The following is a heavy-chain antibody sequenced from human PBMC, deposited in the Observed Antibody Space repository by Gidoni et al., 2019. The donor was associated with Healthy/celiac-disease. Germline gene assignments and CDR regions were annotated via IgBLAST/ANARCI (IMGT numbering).Heavy chain of an antibody. CDR3: ARGGPVGATTDYYFDY. D-gene: IGHD1-26*01. V-gene: IGHV3-72*01. CDR2: TRNKANSYTT. J-gene: IGHJ4*02. Sequence: EVQLVESGGGLVQPGGSLRLSCAASGLTFSDHYLDWVRQAPGKGLEWVGRTRNKANSYTTEYAASVKGRFTISRYVSKNSLYLQMNSLKTEDTAVYYCARGGPVGATTDYYFDYWGQGTLVTVSS. CDR1: GLTFSDHY.